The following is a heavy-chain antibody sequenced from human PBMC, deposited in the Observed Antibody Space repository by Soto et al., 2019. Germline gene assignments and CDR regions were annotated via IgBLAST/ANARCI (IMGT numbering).Heavy chain of an antibody. J-gene: IGHJ4*02. V-gene: IGHV4-39*01. D-gene: IGHD2-21*02. CDR2: IYYSGRT. Sequence: SETLSLTCIFSGESISSSSYYLGWIRQPPGKGLEWIGSIYYSGRTYYNPSFKSRVTISIDTSKNQFSLKLSSVTATDTAVYYCARQRTTVVTQAYFDHWGQGALVTVSS. CDR1: GESISSSSYY. CDR3: ARQRTTVVTQAYFDH.